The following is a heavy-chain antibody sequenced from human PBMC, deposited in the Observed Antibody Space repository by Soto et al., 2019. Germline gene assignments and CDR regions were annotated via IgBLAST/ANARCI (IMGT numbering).Heavy chain of an antibody. D-gene: IGHD3-3*01. CDR2: VFDSGKT. CDR3: ARGSGYYRNFDS. J-gene: IGHJ4*02. V-gene: IGHV4-31*02. CDR1: GGSITSGGYS. Sequence: QVQLQESGPGLVKPSQTLSLTCSVSGGSITSGGYSWTWIRHQPGKALQWIGYVFDSGKTYYNPSLKGRLTISVDTAKNLFSLELSSVTAADTAVYFCARGSGYYRNFDSWGQGTLVSVS.